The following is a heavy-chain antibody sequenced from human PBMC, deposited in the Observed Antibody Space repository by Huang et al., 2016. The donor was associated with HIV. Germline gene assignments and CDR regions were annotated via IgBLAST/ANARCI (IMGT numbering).Heavy chain of an antibody. V-gene: IGHV3-30*03. Sequence: QVQLVESGGGVVQPGRSLRLSCGASGFVLNNYVLHWVRQTQGKGLEWVGGRSKDGRDKHYAESVKGRFTISKDNSKNTLYLEMDSLTPEDTGVYYCAREDGSSGDCGYFGPWGQGAQVTVAT. CDR2: RSKDGRDK. CDR1: GFVLNNYV. CDR3: AREDGSSGDCGYFGP. D-gene: IGHD3-22*01. J-gene: IGHJ4*02.